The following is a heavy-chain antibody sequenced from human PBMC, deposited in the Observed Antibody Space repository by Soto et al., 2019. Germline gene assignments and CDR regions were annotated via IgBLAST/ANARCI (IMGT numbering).Heavy chain of an antibody. V-gene: IGHV3-30*18. CDR3: TKGVVREPAYFDS. CDR1: GFTFSAYP. Sequence: GGSLRLSCAVSGFTFSAYPMFWVRQAPGKGLEWVAFISYDGRNEDYADSVKGRFTISRDNSKNTLYLQMNSLSSEDTAVYYCTKGVVREPAYFDSWGQGTLVTVSS. D-gene: IGHD3-10*01. J-gene: IGHJ4*02. CDR2: ISYDGRNE.